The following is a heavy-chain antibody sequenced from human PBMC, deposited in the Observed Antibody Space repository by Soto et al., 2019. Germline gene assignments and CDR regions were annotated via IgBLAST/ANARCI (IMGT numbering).Heavy chain of an antibody. J-gene: IGHJ2*01. CDR3: ARDLTYFDL. CDR1: GGSISSYY. D-gene: IGHD3-9*01. CDR2: IYYSGST. V-gene: IGHV4-59*01. Sequence: QVQLQESGPGLVKPSETLSLTCTVSGGSISSYYWSWIRQPPGKGLEWIGYIYYSGSTNYNPSLKSRVTISVDTSKNQFSLKLSSVTAADTAVYYCARDLTYFDLWGRGTWSLSPQ.